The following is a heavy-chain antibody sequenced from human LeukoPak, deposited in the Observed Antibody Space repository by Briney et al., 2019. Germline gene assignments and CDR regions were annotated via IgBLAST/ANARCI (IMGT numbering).Heavy chain of an antibody. Sequence: ASVKVSCKASGYTFTSYGISWVRQAPGQGLEWMGWISAYNGNTNYAQKLQGRVTMTTDTSTSTVYMELSSLRSEDTAVYYCARVGELATILYWGQGTLVTVSS. J-gene: IGHJ4*02. CDR2: ISAYNGNT. V-gene: IGHV1-18*01. CDR3: ARVGELATILY. D-gene: IGHD5-24*01. CDR1: GYTFTSYG.